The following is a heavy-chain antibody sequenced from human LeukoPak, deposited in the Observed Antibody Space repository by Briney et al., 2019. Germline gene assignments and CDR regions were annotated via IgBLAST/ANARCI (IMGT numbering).Heavy chain of an antibody. Sequence: PEASVKVSCKASGYTFTNYLLHWVRQAPGQGLEWVGRITPSVDTTNYAQKFRDRVTMTRDTSTSTVYMELSSLRSEDTAVYHCVREESGGYFDYWGQGTLVTLSS. CDR2: ITPSVDTT. CDR1: GYTFTNYL. J-gene: IGHJ4*02. CDR3: VREESGGYFDY. V-gene: IGHV1-46*01. D-gene: IGHD2-8*02.